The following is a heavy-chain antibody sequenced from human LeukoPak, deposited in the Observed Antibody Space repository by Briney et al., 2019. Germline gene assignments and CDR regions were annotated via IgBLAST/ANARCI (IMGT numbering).Heavy chain of an antibody. CDR1: GGSISSGSYD. V-gene: IGHV4-61*09. J-gene: IGHJ5*02. D-gene: IGHD5-24*01. Sequence: PSETLSLTCTVSGGSISSGSYDWYWIRQPAGKGLEWIGHIYTSGSTDYNPSLKSRVTISVATSKNQFSLKLSSVTAADTAVYYCARDRLQLQSWGQGTLVTVSS. CDR3: ARDRLQLQS. CDR2: IYTSGST.